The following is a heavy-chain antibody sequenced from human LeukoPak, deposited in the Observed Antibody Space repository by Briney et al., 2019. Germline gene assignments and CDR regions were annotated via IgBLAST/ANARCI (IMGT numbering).Heavy chain of an antibody. J-gene: IGHJ5*02. CDR2: MNPYSGNT. CDR3: ARGQYTSTWYRGSRWFDP. D-gene: IGHD6-13*01. V-gene: IGHV1-8*01. Sequence: ASVKVSCKASGYTFTSYDINWVRQATGQGLEWMGWMNPYSGNTGYAQKFQGRVTITSNTSISTAYMELSNLTSEDTAVYYCARGQYTSTWYRGSRWFDPWGQGTLVTVSS. CDR1: GYTFTSYD.